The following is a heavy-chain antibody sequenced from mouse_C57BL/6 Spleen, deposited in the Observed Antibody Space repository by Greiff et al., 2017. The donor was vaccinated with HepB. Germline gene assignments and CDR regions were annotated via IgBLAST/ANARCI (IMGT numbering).Heavy chain of an antibody. D-gene: IGHD2-1*01. J-gene: IGHJ4*01. CDR2: IDPENGDT. V-gene: IGHV14-4*01. CDR3: TPLYYGNYSYDAMDY. Sequence: VQLQQSGAELVRPGASVKLSCTASGFNIKDDYMHWVKQRPEQGLEWIGWIDPENGDTEYASKFQGKATITADTSSNTASLQLSSLTSEDTAVYYCTPLYYGNYSYDAMDYWGQGTSVTVSS. CDR1: GFNIKDDY.